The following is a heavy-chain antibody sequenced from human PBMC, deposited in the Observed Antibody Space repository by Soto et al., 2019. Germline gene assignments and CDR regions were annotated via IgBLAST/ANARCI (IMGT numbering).Heavy chain of an antibody. CDR3: ARDGRPTYYDFWSGYYPINYYYYYGMDV. J-gene: IGHJ6*02. Sequence: ASVKVSCKASGYTFTSYGISWVRQAPGQGLEWMGWISAYNGNTNYAQKLQGRVTMTTDTSTSTAYMELRSLRSDDTAVYYCARDGRPTYYDFWSGYYPINYYYYYGMDVWGQGTTVTVS. V-gene: IGHV1-18*04. CDR1: GYTFTSYG. D-gene: IGHD3-3*01. CDR2: ISAYNGNT.